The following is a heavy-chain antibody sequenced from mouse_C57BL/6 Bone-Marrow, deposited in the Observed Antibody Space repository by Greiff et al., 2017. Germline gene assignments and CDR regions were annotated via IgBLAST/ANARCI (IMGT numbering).Heavy chain of an antibody. CDR1: GYSFTGYF. CDR3: ARDRPSGSSPYYFDY. Sequence: EVQLQESGPELVKPGDSVKISCKASGYSFTGYFMNWVMQSHGKSLEWIGRINPYNGDTFYNQKFKGKATLTVDKSSSTAHMELRSLTSEDSAVYYCARDRPSGSSPYYFDYWGQGTTLIVSS. D-gene: IGHD1-1*01. J-gene: IGHJ2*01. V-gene: IGHV1-20*01. CDR2: INPYNGDT.